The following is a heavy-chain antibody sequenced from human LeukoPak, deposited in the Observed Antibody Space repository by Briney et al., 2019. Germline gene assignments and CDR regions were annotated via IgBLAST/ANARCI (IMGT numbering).Heavy chain of an antibody. V-gene: IGHV3-9*03. CDR2: IGWNSGSI. D-gene: IGHD6-13*01. J-gene: IGHJ3*02. CDR3: AARAAAGTGEDDAFDI. Sequence: GGSLRLSCAASGFTFDDYAMYWVRQAPGKGLEWVSGIGWNSGSIGYADSVKGRFTISRDNAKNSLYLQMNSLRAEDMALYYCAARAAAGTGEDDAFDIWGQGTMVTVSS. CDR1: GFTFDDYA.